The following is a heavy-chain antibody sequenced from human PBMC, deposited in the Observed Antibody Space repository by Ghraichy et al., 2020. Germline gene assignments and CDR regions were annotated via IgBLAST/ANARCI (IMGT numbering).Heavy chain of an antibody. CDR1: GGSIRSQF. V-gene: IGHV4-59*08. Sequence: SETLSLICTVSGGSIRSQFWTWIRKPPGKGLEWIGYVSYTGNTNYNPSLKSRVTISVDTSKNQFSLSLTSVTAADTAVYYCARRGRGYSLYYYGLDVWGQGTRVTVSS. CDR2: VSYTGNT. J-gene: IGHJ6*02. CDR3: ARRGRGYSLYYYGLDV. D-gene: IGHD5-18*01.